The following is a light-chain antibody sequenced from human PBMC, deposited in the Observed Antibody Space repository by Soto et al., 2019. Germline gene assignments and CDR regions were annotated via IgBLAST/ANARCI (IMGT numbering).Light chain of an antibody. J-gene: IGKJ4*01. Sequence: EIVMTQSPATLSVSPGERATLSCRASQSVSSDLAWYQQKPGRAPRLLIYGASIRATGIPARFSGSGSGTEVTLTISSLQSEDFAVYYCQQYNNWPPLTFGGGTKVEI. V-gene: IGKV3-15*01. CDR1: QSVSSD. CDR2: GAS. CDR3: QQYNNWPPLT.